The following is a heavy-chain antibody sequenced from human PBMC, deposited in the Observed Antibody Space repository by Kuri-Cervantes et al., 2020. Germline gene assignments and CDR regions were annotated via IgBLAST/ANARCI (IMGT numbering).Heavy chain of an antibody. CDR2: ISYDGSNK. CDR3: ARGIAAGWFDP. Sequence: GGSLRLSCAASGFTFSSYGMHWVRQAPGKGLEWVAVISYDGSNKYYADSVKGRFTISRENAKNSLYLQMNSLRAGDTAVYYCARGIAAGWFDPWGQGTLVTVSS. J-gene: IGHJ5*02. D-gene: IGHD6-25*01. CDR1: GFTFSSYG. V-gene: IGHV3-30*03.